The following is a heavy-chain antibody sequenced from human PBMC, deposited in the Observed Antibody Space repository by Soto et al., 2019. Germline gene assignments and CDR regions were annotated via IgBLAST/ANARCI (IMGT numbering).Heavy chain of an antibody. Sequence: SETLSLTCAVYGGSISGYYWSWIRQPPGKGLEWIGEINHSGSTNYNPSLKSRVTISVDKSKNQFSLKLSSVTAADTAVYYCARESVESWHYDFWSGRNDAFDIWRQGTMVTVSS. D-gene: IGHD3-3*01. V-gene: IGHV4-34*01. CDR1: GGSISGYY. J-gene: IGHJ3*02. CDR2: INHSGST. CDR3: ARESVESWHYDFWSGRNDAFDI.